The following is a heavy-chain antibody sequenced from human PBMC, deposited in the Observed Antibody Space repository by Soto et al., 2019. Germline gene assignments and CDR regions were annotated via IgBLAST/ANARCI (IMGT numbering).Heavy chain of an antibody. CDR2: IYYSGST. CDR1: GGSISSYY. D-gene: IGHD2-2*01. J-gene: IGHJ6*03. V-gene: IGHV4-59*01. CDR3: ARGRPQKGGYCSSTSCYSYYYYYMDV. Sequence: TLEPLPLPCTVVGGSISSYYWSWIRQPPGKGLEWIGYIYYSGSTNYNPSLKSRVTISVDTSKNQFSLKLSSVTAADTAVYYCARGRPQKGGYCSSTSCYSYYYYYMDVWGKGTTVTVSS.